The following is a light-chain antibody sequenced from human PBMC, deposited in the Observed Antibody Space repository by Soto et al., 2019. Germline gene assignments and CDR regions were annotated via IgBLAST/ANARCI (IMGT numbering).Light chain of an antibody. CDR2: GAS. V-gene: IGKV3-20*01. CDR3: HQYGSALPRT. J-gene: IGKJ4*02. Sequence: EIVLTQSPGTLSLSPGYGATLSCRASETLSSSYLHWYQQKPGQAPRLIIFGASNRATGIPDRFSGSASVTEFTLTISRLEPEDFAVYYCHQYGSALPRTFGGGTRVEIK. CDR1: ETLSSSY.